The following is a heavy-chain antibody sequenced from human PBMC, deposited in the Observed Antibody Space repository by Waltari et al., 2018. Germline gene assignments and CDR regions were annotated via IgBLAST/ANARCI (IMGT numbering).Heavy chain of an antibody. Sequence: EVQLVESGGGLVKHGGSLRLSCGASGFSFSSYRMNWVRQAPGKGLDVVSSISSSTTYIHYADSVKGRFTISRDNAKNSLYLQMNSLRVEDTAVYYCVSGGWGFYFDYWGQGTVVTVSS. J-gene: IGHJ4*02. D-gene: IGHD7-27*01. V-gene: IGHV3-21*01. CDR3: VSGGWGFYFDY. CDR2: ISSSTTYI. CDR1: GFSFSSYR.